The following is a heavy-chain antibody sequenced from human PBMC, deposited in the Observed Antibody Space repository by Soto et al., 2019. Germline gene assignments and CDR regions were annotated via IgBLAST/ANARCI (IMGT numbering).Heavy chain of an antibody. D-gene: IGHD6-6*01. CDR2: IIPILGIA. V-gene: IGHV1-69*08. J-gene: IGHJ4*02. CDR3: ARDRDSSSSVGNFDY. Sequence: QVQLVQSGAEVKKPGSSVKVSCKASGGTFSSYTISWVRQAPGQGREWMGRIIPILGIANYAQKFQGRVTITADKSTSTAYMERSSLRSEDTAVYYCARDRDSSSSVGNFDYWGQGTLVTVSS. CDR1: GGTFSSYT.